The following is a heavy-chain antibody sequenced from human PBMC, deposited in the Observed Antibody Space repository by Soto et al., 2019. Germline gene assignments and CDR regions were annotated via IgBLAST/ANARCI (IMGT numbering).Heavy chain of an antibody. Sequence: PSETLSLTCAVYGGSFSGYYWSWIRQPPGKGLEWIGEINHSGSTNYNPSLKSRVTISVDTSKNQFSLKLSSVTAADTAVYYCARKRGGYYYGSGSYYKWSAPFDYWGQGTLVTVSS. CDR1: GGSFSGYY. J-gene: IGHJ4*02. V-gene: IGHV4-34*01. CDR3: ARKRGGYYYGSGSYYKWSAPFDY. D-gene: IGHD3-10*01. CDR2: INHSGST.